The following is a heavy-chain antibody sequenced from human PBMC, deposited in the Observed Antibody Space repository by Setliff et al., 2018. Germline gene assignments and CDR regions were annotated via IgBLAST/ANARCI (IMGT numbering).Heavy chain of an antibody. J-gene: IGHJ5*02. CDR1: GFTFSSYA. CDR2: ISRSGGST. Sequence: PGGSLRLSCAASGFTFSSYAMSWVRQAPGKGLEWVSAISRSGGSTYYADSVKGRFTISRDNSKNTLYLQVNSLRTEDTAVYYCAKEGAGYSSSSDRFDPWGQGTLVTVSS. CDR3: AKEGAGYSSSSDRFDP. D-gene: IGHD6-6*01. V-gene: IGHV3-23*01.